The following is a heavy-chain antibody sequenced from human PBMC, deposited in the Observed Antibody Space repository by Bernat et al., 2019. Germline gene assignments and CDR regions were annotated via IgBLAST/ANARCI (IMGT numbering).Heavy chain of an antibody. Sequence: QVQLVESGGGVVQPGRSLRLSCAASGFTFSSYGMHWVRQAPGKGLEWVAGIWYDGSNKYYADSVKGRFTISRDNSKNTLYLQMNSLRAEDTAVYYCARDPRSSSLLWWYFDLWGRGTLVTVSS. J-gene: IGHJ2*01. CDR1: GFTFSSYG. CDR2: IWYDGSNK. D-gene: IGHD6-13*01. CDR3: ARDPRSSSLLWWYFDL. V-gene: IGHV3-33*01.